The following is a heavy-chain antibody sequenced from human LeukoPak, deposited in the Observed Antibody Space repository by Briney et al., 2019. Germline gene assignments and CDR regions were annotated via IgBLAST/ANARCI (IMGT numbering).Heavy chain of an antibody. J-gene: IGHJ4*02. Sequence: PGGSLRLSCAASGFTFSSYGMHWVRQAPGKGLEWVANIKQDGSEKYYVDSVKGRFTISRDNAKNSLYLQMNSLRAEDTAVYYCARESSSSFLRYFDYWGQGTLVTVSS. D-gene: IGHD6-13*01. V-gene: IGHV3-7*01. CDR1: GFTFSSYG. CDR3: ARESSSSFLRYFDY. CDR2: IKQDGSEK.